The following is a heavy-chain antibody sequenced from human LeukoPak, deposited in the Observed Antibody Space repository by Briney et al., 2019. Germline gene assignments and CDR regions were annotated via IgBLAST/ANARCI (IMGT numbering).Heavy chain of an antibody. CDR1: GFTFSSYG. D-gene: IGHD6-19*01. J-gene: IGHJ6*02. CDR2: IWYDGSNK. CDR3: ARVPYSSGGYYYYYGMDV. V-gene: IGHV3-33*01. Sequence: PGGSLRLSCAASGFTFSSYGMHWVRQAPGKGLEWVAVIWYDGSNKYYADSVKGRFTISRDNSKNTLYLQMNSLRAEDTAVYYCARVPYSSGGYYYYYGMDVWGQGTTVTVSS.